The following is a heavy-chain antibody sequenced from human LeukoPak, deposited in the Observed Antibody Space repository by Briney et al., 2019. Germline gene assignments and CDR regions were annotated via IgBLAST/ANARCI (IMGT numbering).Heavy chain of an antibody. CDR3: ARDYVVRGVATADAFDI. CDR2: ISYDGSNK. Sequence: PGGSLRLSCAASGFTFSSYAMHWVRQAPGKGLEWVAVISYDGSNKYYADSVKGRFTISRDNSKNTLYLQMNSLRAEDTAVYYCARDYVVRGVATADAFDIWGQGTMVTVSS. J-gene: IGHJ3*02. D-gene: IGHD3-10*01. V-gene: IGHV3-30-3*01. CDR1: GFTFSSYA.